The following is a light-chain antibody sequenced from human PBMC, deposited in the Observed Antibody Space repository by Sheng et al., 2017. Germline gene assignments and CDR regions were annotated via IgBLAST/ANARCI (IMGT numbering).Light chain of an antibody. CDR3: QQYERWPPIT. Sequence: EIVMTQSPATLSVSPGKRVTLSCRASQSLGTDLAWYQHKIGQAPRLLIYDASIRATNIPTRFSGGGSGTEFTLTITGLQSEDVAIYYCQQYERWPPITFGQGTRLEIK. J-gene: IGKJ5*01. CDR1: QSLGTD. CDR2: DAS. V-gene: IGKV3-15*01.